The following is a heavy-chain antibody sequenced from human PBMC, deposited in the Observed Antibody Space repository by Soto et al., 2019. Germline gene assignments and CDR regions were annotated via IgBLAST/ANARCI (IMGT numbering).Heavy chain of an antibody. CDR1: GFTFGDYA. J-gene: IGHJ4*02. Sequence: PGGSLRLSCTASGFTFGDYAMSWVRQAPGKGLEWVGFIRSKAYGGTTEYAASVKGRFTISRDDSKSIAYLQMNSLKTEDTAVYYCTRDYQAQGRYCSGGSCASGQYYFDYWGQGTLVTVSS. V-gene: IGHV3-49*04. D-gene: IGHD2-15*01. CDR3: TRDYQAQGRYCSGGSCASGQYYFDY. CDR2: IRSKAYGGTT.